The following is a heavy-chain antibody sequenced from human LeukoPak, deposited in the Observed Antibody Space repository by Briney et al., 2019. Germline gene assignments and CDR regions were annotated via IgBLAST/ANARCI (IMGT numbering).Heavy chain of an antibody. Sequence: HSGGSLRLSCAASGFTVSSNYMSWVRQAPGKGLEWVSVIYSGGSTYYADSVKGRFTISRDNSKNTLYLQMNSLRAEDTAVYYCARGADYYYSSGTYYLDYWGQGTLVTVSS. CDR3: ARGADYYYSSGTYYLDY. V-gene: IGHV3-53*01. CDR2: IYSGGST. D-gene: IGHD3-10*01. J-gene: IGHJ4*02. CDR1: GFTVSSNY.